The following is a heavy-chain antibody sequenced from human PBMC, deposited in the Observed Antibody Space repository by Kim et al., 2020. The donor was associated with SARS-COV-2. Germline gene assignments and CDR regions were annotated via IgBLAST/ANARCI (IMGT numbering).Heavy chain of an antibody. CDR2: IYYSGST. Sequence: SETLSLTCTVSGGSISSSSYYWGWIRQPPGKGLEWIGSIYYSGSTYYNPSLKSRVTISVDTSKNQFSLKLSSVTAADTAVYYCAREWFGELLQRGLADYWGQGTLVTVSS. D-gene: IGHD3-10*01. CDR1: GGSISSSSYY. CDR3: AREWFGELLQRGLADY. V-gene: IGHV4-39*07. J-gene: IGHJ4*02.